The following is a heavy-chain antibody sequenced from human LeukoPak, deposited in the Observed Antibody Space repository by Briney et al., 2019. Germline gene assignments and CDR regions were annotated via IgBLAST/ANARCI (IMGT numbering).Heavy chain of an antibody. V-gene: IGHV3-66*01. J-gene: IGHJ3*02. D-gene: IGHD5-12*01. CDR2: IYSGGST. Sequence: GGSLRLSCAASGFTFSSYSMNWVRQAPGKGLEWVPVIYSGGSTYYADSVKGRFTISRDNSKNTLYLQMNSLRAEDTAVYYCARVQGETLPTNAFDIWGQGTMVTVSS. CDR1: GFTFSSYS. CDR3: ARVQGETLPTNAFDI.